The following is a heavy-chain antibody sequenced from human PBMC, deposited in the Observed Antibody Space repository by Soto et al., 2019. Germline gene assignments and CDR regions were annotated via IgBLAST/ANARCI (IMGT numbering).Heavy chain of an antibody. CDR3: ARVNVMVVAGSTFDY. Sequence: SETLSLTCTVSGYSISSGSYRAWIRQPPGKGPEWIASIYHGGTTFYNPSLKSRITISVDTSNNQFSLKLTSVTAADTAVYYCARVNVMVVAGSTFDYWGHGTLVTVSS. D-gene: IGHD6-19*01. J-gene: IGHJ4*01. CDR1: GYSISSGSY. CDR2: IYHGGTT. V-gene: IGHV4-38-2*02.